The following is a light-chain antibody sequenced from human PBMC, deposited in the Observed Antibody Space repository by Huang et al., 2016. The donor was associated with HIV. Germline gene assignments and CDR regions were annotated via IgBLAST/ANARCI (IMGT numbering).Light chain of an antibody. J-gene: IGKJ2*01. CDR2: DAS. V-gene: IGKV3-11*01. CDR1: QSVSSY. CDR3: QQRSNWPRMYT. Sequence: EIVLTQSPATLSLSPGERTTLSCRASQSVSSYLAWYQQKPGQAPRLLIYDASNRATGIAARFSGSGSGTDFTLTISSLEPEDFAVYYCQQRSNWPRMYTFGQGTKLEIK.